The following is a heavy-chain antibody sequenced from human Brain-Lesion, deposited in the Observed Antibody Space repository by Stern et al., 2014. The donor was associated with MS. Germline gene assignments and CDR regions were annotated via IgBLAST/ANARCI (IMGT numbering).Heavy chain of an antibody. J-gene: IGHJ6*02. D-gene: IGHD3-3*01. CDR2: NTHNTGGT. CDR1: GYIFTGYY. V-gene: IGHV1-2*02. Sequence: QVQLVQSGAEVKKPGASVKVSCKTSGYIFTGYYIHWVRQAPGQGLGRIAWNTHNTGGTNYAQKFQGRVTMSRDTSISTAYVELSSLTSDDTAVYYCARDQRGITIFGVVTDYYYLGMDVWGQGTTVTVSS. CDR3: ARDQRGITIFGVVTDYYYLGMDV.